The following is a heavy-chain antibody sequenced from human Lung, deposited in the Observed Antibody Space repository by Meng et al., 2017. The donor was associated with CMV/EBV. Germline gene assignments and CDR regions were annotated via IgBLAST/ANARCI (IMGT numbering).Heavy chain of an antibody. CDR2: IRHDGGNK. CDR3: AKDEVLVWGANAFFDH. Sequence: SCTASGFTIDYYGLYWLRQPPGKGLEWVAFIRHDGGNKFYRDSVRGRFTISRDNSKSTLYLQMSSLQREETAIYYCAKDEVLVWGANAFFDHWGQGALVT. V-gene: IGHV3-30*02. J-gene: IGHJ4*02. CDR1: GFTIDYYG. D-gene: IGHD3-10*01.